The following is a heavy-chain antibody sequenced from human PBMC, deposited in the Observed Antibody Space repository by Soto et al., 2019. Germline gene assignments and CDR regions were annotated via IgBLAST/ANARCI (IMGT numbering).Heavy chain of an antibody. CDR2: IYYSGST. CDR3: ARHTPAISISDH. D-gene: IGHD2-15*01. CDR1: GASISSSSYY. V-gene: IGHV4-39*01. J-gene: IGHJ4*02. Sequence: SETLSLTCTVTGASISSSSYYWGWIRQPPGKGLEWIGSIYYSGSTYYNPSLKSRVTISVDTSKNQSSLKLSSVTAADTAVYYCARHTPAISISDHWGQGTLVTVS.